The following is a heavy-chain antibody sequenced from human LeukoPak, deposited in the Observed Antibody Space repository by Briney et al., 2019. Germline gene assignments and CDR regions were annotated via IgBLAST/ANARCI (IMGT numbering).Heavy chain of an antibody. Sequence: ASVTVSCKASGGTFSSYAISWVRQAPGQGLEWLGGIIPIFGTANYAQKFQGRVTITADESTSTAYMELSSLRSEDTAVYYCASCRDCYSNAEYFQHWGQGTLVTVSS. D-gene: IGHD2-21*02. J-gene: IGHJ1*01. CDR1: GGTFSSYA. CDR2: IIPIFGTA. V-gene: IGHV1-69*13. CDR3: ASCRDCYSNAEYFQH.